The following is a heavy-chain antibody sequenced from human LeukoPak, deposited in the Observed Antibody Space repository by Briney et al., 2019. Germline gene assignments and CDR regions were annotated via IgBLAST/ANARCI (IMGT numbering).Heavy chain of an antibody. CDR2: INHSGST. D-gene: IGHD6-6*01. V-gene: IGHV4-34*01. Sequence: PSETLSLTCAVYGGSFSGYYWSWIRQPPGKGLEWIGEINHSGSTNYNPSLKSRVTISVDTSKNQFSLKLSSVTAADTAVYYCARFPISSIAAYNHPWGQGTLVTVSS. J-gene: IGHJ5*02. CDR3: ARFPISSIAAYNHP. CDR1: GGSFSGYY.